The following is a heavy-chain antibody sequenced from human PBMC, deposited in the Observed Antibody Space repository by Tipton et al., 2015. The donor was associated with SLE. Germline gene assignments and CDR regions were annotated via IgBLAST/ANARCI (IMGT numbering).Heavy chain of an antibody. CDR3: ASPPASHYYDSSGYYSNWFDP. CDR2: IIPIFGTA. D-gene: IGHD3-22*01. V-gene: IGHV1-69*13. CDR1: GYTFTSYG. J-gene: IGHJ5*02. Sequence: QSGAEVKKPGASVKVSCKASGYTFTSYGISWVRQAPGQGLEWMGGIIPIFGTANYAQKFQGRVTITADESMSTAYMELSSLRSEVTAVYYCASPPASHYYDSSGYYSNWFDPWGQGTRVTVSS.